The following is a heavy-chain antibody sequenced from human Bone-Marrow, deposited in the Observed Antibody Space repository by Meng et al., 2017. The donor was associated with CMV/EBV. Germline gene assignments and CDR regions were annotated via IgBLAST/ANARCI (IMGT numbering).Heavy chain of an antibody. Sequence: GGSLRLSCAASGFTFSFYGMNWVRQGPGKGLVWVSRFNSDGSSKNYADSVKGRFTISRDNANNTLYLQMKGLRAEDTALYFCASTSYSGSKFDSWGQGTLVTVSS. CDR1: GFTFSFYG. CDR3: ASTSYSGSKFDS. D-gene: IGHD1-26*01. J-gene: IGHJ4*02. V-gene: IGHV3-74*01. CDR2: FNSDGSSK.